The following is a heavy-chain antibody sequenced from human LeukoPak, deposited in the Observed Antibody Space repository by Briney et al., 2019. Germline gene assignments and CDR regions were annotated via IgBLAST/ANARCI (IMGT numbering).Heavy chain of an antibody. CDR3: ARSGGYFDL. V-gene: IGHV3-48*03. CDR1: GFTFSVYE. Sequence: GGSLRLSCVASGFTFSVYEMNWVRQAPGKGLEWTSYISASDNSIYYAESVKGRFTISRDNAKSSLYLQMNSLRAEDTAVYYCARSGGYFDLWGQGTLVTVSS. J-gene: IGHJ4*02. D-gene: IGHD3-10*01. CDR2: ISASDNSI.